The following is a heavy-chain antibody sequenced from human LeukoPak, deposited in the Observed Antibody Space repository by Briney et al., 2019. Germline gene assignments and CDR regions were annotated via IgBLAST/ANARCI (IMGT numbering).Heavy chain of an antibody. CDR3: AKTLHITGTLWFDP. D-gene: IGHD1-7*01. CDR2: ISGSGGST. J-gene: IGHJ5*02. V-gene: IGHV3-23*01. CDR1: GFTFSSYA. Sequence: GGSLRLSCAASGFTFSSYAMSRVRQAPGKGLEWVSAISGSGGSTYYADSVKGRFTISRDNSKNTLYLQMNSLRAEDTAVYYCAKTLHITGTLWFDPWGQGTLVTVSS.